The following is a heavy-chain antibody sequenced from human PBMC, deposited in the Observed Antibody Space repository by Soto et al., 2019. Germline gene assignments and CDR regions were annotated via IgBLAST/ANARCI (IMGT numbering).Heavy chain of an antibody. CDR3: AKDRRGGEYQLPTYYYYMDV. CDR2: ISGSGGST. CDR1: GFTFSSYA. D-gene: IGHD2-2*01. V-gene: IGHV3-23*01. J-gene: IGHJ6*03. Sequence: GGSLRLSCAASGFTFSSYAMSWVRQAPGKGLEWVSAISGSGGSTYYADSVKGRFTISRDNSKNTLFLQMNSLRAEDTAVYYCAKDRRGGEYQLPTYYYYMDVWGKGTTVTVSS.